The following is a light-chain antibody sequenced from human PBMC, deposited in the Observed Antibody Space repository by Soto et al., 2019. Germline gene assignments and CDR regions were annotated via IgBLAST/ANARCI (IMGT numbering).Light chain of an antibody. CDR1: QGISSY. V-gene: IGKV1-8*01. J-gene: IGKJ4*01. CDR3: QQYYSYHLT. Sequence: AIRMTQSPSSFSASTGDRVTITCRASQGISSYLAWYQQKPGKAPKLLIYAASTLQSGVPSRFCGSGSGTDFTLTISCLQCEDFETYYRQQYYSYHLTLRGGTQV. CDR2: AAS.